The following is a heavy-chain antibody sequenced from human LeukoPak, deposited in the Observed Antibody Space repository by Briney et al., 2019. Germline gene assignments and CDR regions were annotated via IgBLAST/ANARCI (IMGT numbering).Heavy chain of an antibody. D-gene: IGHD4-17*01. V-gene: IGHV4-4*07. CDR1: DDSMSSYF. J-gene: IGHJ2*01. CDR3: ARCYGSYWYCDL. CDR2: IYTSGTT. Sequence: PSETLSLTCTVSDDSMSSYFWSWIRQPAGNGLEWIGRIYTSGTTNYNPSLKSRVTMSVDTSKKQLFLKLSSVTAADTAVYYCARCYGSYWYCDLWGRGTLVSVSP.